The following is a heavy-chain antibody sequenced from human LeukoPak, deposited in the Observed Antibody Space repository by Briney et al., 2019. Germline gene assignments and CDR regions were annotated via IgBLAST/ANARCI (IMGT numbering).Heavy chain of an antibody. D-gene: IGHD3-3*01. CDR3: ARWPISDY. CDR2: IYYSGST. CDR1: GGSISSYY. J-gene: IGHJ4*02. Sequence: KASETLSLTCTVSGGSISSYYWSWIRQPPGKGLEWIGYIYYSGSTNYNPSLKSRVTISVDTSKNQFSLKLSSVTAADTAVYYRARWPISDYWGQGTLVTVSS. V-gene: IGHV4-59*08.